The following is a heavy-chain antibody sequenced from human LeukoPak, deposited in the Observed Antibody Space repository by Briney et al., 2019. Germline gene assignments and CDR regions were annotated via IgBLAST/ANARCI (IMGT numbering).Heavy chain of an antibody. CDR1: GGSISSSRDY. CDR3: ARGPTYQPIDS. CDR2: IHYSGTT. V-gene: IGHV4-39*02. J-gene: IGHJ4*02. Sequence: SETLSLTCTVSGGSISSSRDYWAWLRQPPGTGLDWIASIHYSGTTYYNPSLKSRVTISVDTSKNHFSLKLSSVTAADTAVYYCARGPTYQPIDSWGQGTLVTVSS. D-gene: IGHD2-2*01.